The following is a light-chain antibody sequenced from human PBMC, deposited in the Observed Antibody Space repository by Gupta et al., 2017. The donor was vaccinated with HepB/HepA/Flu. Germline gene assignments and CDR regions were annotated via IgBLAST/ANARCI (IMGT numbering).Light chain of an antibody. CDR3: QQEGGSVWT. J-gene: IGKJ1*01. Sequence: PGESATLSCRASEIVSSTYLSWHQQKPGQPPRLLIYGTSNRATGIPDRFTGRGSDTDFTLTISKLEPEDFAVYFCQQEGGSVWTFGQGTKVEIK. V-gene: IGKV3-20*01. CDR1: EIVSSTY. CDR2: GTS.